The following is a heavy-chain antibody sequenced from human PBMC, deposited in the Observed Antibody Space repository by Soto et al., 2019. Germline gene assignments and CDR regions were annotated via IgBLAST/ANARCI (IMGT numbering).Heavy chain of an antibody. CDR3: AREGYFDSRGYYGPDF. V-gene: IGHV1-18*01. J-gene: IGHJ4*02. CDR2: ISAYNGNA. Sequence: ASVKVSCKASGYTFTSYGITWVRQAPGQGLEWLGWISAYNGNAHYEEKLQGRVTMTTDTSTSTAYMELKSLRSDDTAVYYCAREGYFDSRGYYGPDFWGQGTLVTVSS. CDR1: GYTFTSYG. D-gene: IGHD3-22*01.